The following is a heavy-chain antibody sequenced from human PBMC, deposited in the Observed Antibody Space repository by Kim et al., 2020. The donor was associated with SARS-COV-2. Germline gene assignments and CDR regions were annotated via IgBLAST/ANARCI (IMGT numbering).Heavy chain of an antibody. Sequence: SETLSLTCTVSGGSISSYYWSWIRQPPGKGLEWIGYIYYSGSTNYNPSLKSRVTISVDTSKNQFSLKLSSVTAADTAVYYCARDRRTSYYSGDAFDIWGQGTMVTVSS. J-gene: IGHJ3*02. CDR1: GGSISSYY. V-gene: IGHV4-59*13. CDR2: IYYSGST. D-gene: IGHD3-10*01. CDR3: ARDRRTSYYSGDAFDI.